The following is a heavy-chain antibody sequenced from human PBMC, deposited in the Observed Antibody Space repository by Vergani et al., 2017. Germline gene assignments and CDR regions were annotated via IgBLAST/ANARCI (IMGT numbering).Heavy chain of an antibody. CDR1: GYTFTGYY. V-gene: IGHV1-2*02. J-gene: IGHJ4*02. D-gene: IGHD3-10*01. CDR2: LNPNSGGK. Sequence: QVQLVQSGAEVKKPGASVKVSCKASGYTFTGYYMHWVRQAPGQGLEWMGWLNPNSGGKNYAQKFQGRVTLTRDTSISTAYMELSRLRSDDPAVYYCASTITLVPGSAHYWGQGTLVTVSS. CDR3: ASTITLVPGSAHY.